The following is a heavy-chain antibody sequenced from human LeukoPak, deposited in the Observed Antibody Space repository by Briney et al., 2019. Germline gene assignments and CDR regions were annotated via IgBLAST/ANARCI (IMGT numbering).Heavy chain of an antibody. CDR3: AKDGGGYYYDSSGYYYY. J-gene: IGHJ4*02. Sequence: GGSLRLSCAASGFTFSSYGMHWVRQAPGKGLEWVAFIRYDGSNKYYADSVKGRFTISRDNFKNTLYLQMNSLRAEDTAVYYCAKDGGGYYYDSSGYYYYWGQGTLVTVSS. V-gene: IGHV3-30*02. CDR1: GFTFSSYG. CDR2: IRYDGSNK. D-gene: IGHD3-22*01.